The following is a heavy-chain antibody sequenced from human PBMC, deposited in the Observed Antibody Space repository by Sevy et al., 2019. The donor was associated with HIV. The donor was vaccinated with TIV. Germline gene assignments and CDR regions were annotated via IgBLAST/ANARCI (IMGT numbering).Heavy chain of an antibody. V-gene: IGHV3-33*01. CDR1: GFTFSDFG. CDR2: IWNDGSNK. Sequence: GGSLRLSFAASGFTFSDFGMQWVRQAPGKGLQWVAVIWNDGSNKYYEFSVKGQLPASRDNSGNTRDLQMNGLRAEDTAVYYCARDVRGEGIRPGDLDYWGQGTLVTVSS. D-gene: IGHD3-10*02. J-gene: IGHJ4*02. CDR3: ARDVRGEGIRPGDLDY.